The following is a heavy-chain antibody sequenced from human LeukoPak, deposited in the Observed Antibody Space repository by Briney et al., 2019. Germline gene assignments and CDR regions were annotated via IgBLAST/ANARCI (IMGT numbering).Heavy chain of an antibody. CDR3: TTGSATGTGSGY. Sequence: PGGSLRLSCTASGFIFGDHVISWVRQAPGKGLEWVGFIRSKAYGGTTEYAASVKGRFIISRDDSKTIAYLQMNSLKSEDTAVYYCTTGSATGTGSGYWGQGTLVTVSS. CDR1: GFIFGDHV. D-gene: IGHD6-13*01. CDR2: IRSKAYGGTT. J-gene: IGHJ4*02. V-gene: IGHV3-49*04.